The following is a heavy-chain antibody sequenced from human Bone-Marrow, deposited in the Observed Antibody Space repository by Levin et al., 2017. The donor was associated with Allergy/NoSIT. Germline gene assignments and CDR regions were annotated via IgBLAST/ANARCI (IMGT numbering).Heavy chain of an antibody. D-gene: IGHD2-15*01. CDR2: ISTGDSTI. CDR3: SRYRLGYCSGGSCYSAYYYYGMDV. V-gene: IGHV3-11*01. J-gene: IGHJ6*02. Sequence: PGGSLRLSCAASGFTFSDYYMSWIRQAPGKGLEWVSYISTGDSTIYYADSVKGRFTISRDNAKSSLYLQMNSLRAEDTAVYYCSRYRLGYCSGGSCYSAYYYYGMDVWGQGTTVTVSS. CDR1: GFTFSDYY.